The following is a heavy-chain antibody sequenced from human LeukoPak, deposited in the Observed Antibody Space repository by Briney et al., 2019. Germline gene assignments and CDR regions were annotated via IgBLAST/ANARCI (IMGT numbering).Heavy chain of an antibody. CDR3: ARARYCSSTSCSQVFDY. J-gene: IGHJ4*02. CDR1: GYTFTGYY. CDR2: INPNSGGT. V-gene: IGHV1-2*02. D-gene: IGHD2-2*01. Sequence: GASVKVSCKASGYTFTGYYMHWVRQAPGQGLEWMGWINPNSGGTNYAQKFQGRVTMTRDTSINTAYMELSRLRSDDTAVYYCARARYCSSTSCSQVFDYWGQGTLVTVSS.